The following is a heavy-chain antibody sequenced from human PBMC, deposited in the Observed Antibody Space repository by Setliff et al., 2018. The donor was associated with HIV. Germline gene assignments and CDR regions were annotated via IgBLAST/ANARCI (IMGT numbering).Heavy chain of an antibody. V-gene: IGHV3-48*03. CDR2: ISSSGSTK. Sequence: LRLSCAASGFIFNVYEMNWVRQAPGKGLEWVSYISSSGSTKYYADSVKGRFTISRDNAKDSMYLQMNSLRVEDTAVYYCARDPSTAHHDAFDIWGQGTMVTVSS. CDR3: ARDPSTAHHDAFDI. CDR1: GFIFNVYE. J-gene: IGHJ3*02.